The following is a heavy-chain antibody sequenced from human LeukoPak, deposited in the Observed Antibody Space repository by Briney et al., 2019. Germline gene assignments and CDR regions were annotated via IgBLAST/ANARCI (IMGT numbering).Heavy chain of an antibody. CDR2: IESDGTKE. D-gene: IGHD3-10*01. CDR3: ARVPMVQGVNVDPCDY. Sequence: GGSLRLSCAASGFRFSSYDIHWVRQAPGKGLEWVTFIESDGTKEYYADSVKGRFTISRDNAKKSLFLQMNSLRAEDTAVYYCARVPMVQGVNVDPCDYWGQGTLVTVSS. CDR1: GFRFSSYD. V-gene: IGHV3-33*05. J-gene: IGHJ4*02.